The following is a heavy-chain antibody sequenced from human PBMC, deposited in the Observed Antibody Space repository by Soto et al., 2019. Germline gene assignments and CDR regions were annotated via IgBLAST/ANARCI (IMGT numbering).Heavy chain of an antibody. V-gene: IGHV3-66*01. Sequence: EVPLVESGGGLVQPGGSLRLSCAASGFTVSSKYMSWVRQAPGKGLEWVSLIQSGGPTYYADSVKGRFTISRDTSENTVHLQMDSLRAEDTAVYYCARDDVLCDGGRCYGVPLDVWGKGNTVTVSS. CDR2: IQSGGPT. D-gene: IGHD2-15*01. J-gene: IGHJ6*04. CDR1: GFTVSSKY. CDR3: ARDDVLCDGGRCYGVPLDV.